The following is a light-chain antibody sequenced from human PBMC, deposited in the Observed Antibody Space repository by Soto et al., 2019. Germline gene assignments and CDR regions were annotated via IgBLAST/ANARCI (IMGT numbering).Light chain of an antibody. CDR3: ASYTISSTRV. Sequence: QSALTQPASVSGSPGQSITISCTGSNNDVGAYNYVSWYQQHPGKAPKLIIYEVNNQPSGVSNRFSGSKSGNTASLTISGLQADDEADYYCASYTISSTRVFGGGTKVTVL. V-gene: IGLV2-14*01. CDR1: NNDVGAYNY. CDR2: EVN. J-gene: IGLJ3*02.